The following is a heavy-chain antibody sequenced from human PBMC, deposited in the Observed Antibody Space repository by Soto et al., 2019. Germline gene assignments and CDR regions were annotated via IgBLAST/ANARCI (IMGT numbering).Heavy chain of an antibody. CDR3: ARAIAAAGLYYYYYGMDV. CDR1: GGTFSSYA. Sequence: ASVKVSCKASGGTFSSYAISWVRQAPGQGLEWMGGIIPIFGTANYAQKFQGRVTITADESTSTAYMELSSLRSEDTAVYYCARAIAAAGLYYYYYGMDVWGQGTTVTVSS. V-gene: IGHV1-69*13. D-gene: IGHD6-13*01. J-gene: IGHJ6*02. CDR2: IIPIFGTA.